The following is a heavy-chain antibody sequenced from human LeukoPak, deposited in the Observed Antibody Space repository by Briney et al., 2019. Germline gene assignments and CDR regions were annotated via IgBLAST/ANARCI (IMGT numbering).Heavy chain of an antibody. CDR2: ISGSGGST. CDR3: AKGGKWDVTPFDY. J-gene: IGHJ4*02. D-gene: IGHD1-26*01. CDR1: GFTFSSYA. Sequence: GGSLRLSCAASGFTFSSYAMSWVRQAPGKGLEWVSAISGSGGSTYYADSVKGRFTISRDKSKNTLYLQVNSLRAEDTAVYYCAKGGKWDVTPFDYWGQGTLVTVSS. V-gene: IGHV3-23*01.